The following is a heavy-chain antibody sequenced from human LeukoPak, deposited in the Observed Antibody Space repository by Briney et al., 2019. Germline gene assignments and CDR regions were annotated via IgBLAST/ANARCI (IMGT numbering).Heavy chain of an antibody. V-gene: IGHV3-23*01. D-gene: IGHD3-10*01. CDR3: AKDAFDSGTYSPYFHY. CDR2: ISGSGTTT. J-gene: IGHJ4*02. Sequence: TGGSLRLSCAASGLTFTNYAMSWVRQAPGKGLEWVSTISGSGTTTYYPDSVKGRFTISRDTSKDTLYLQMNSLRVEDTAIYYCAKDAFDSGTYSPYFHYWGQGTLVTVPS. CDR1: GLTFTNYA.